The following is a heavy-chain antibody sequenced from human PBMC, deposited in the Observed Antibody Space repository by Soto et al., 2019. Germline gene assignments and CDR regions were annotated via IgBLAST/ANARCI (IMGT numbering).Heavy chain of an antibody. D-gene: IGHD6-19*01. V-gene: IGHV1-18*01. Sequence: GASVKVSCKASGYTFTSYGISWVRQAPGQGLEWMGWISAYNGNTNYAQKLQGRVTMTTDTSTSTAYMELRSLRSDDTAVYYCARAVYSSGWSLYYYYKDVWGKGTTVTVSS. CDR2: ISAYNGNT. CDR1: GYTFTSYG. CDR3: ARAVYSSGWSLYYYYKDV. J-gene: IGHJ6*03.